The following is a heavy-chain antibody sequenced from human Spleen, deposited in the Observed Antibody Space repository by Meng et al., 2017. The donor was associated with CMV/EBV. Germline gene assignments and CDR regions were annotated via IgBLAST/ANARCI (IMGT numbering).Heavy chain of an antibody. D-gene: IGHD3-22*01. Sequence: GESLKISCEASGFTFKNNAMSWVRQAPGKGLEWVSVTGGSGLTSRYADSVKGRFTISRDNSKNTLYLQMNSLRAEDTAVYYCAKSQGGINYYDSSGFSDYWGQGTLVTVSS. CDR2: TGGSGLTS. CDR1: GFTFKNNA. J-gene: IGHJ4*02. CDR3: AKSQGGINYYDSSGFSDY. V-gene: IGHV3-23*01.